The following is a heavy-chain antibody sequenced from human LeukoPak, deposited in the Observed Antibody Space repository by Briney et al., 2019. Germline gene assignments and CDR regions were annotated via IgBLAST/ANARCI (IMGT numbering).Heavy chain of an antibody. J-gene: IGHJ4*02. CDR2: INAGNGNT. V-gene: IGHV1-3*01. Sequence: ASVKVSCKASGYTFTSYAMHWVRQAPGQRLEWMGWINAGNGNTKYSQKFQGRVTITRDTSASTAYMELSSLRSEDTAVYYCARGRYSGYDLHYWGQGTLVTVSS. D-gene: IGHD5-12*01. CDR3: ARGRYSGYDLHY. CDR1: GYTFTSYA.